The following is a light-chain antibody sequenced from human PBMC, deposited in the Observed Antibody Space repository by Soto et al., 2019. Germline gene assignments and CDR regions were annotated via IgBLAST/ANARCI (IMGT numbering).Light chain of an antibody. CDR3: AAWDDSLSGPGV. CDR1: SSNIGSNY. V-gene: IGLV1-47*01. Sequence: VLTQPPSASGTPGQRVTISCSGSSSNIGSNYVYWYQQLPGTAPKLLIYRNNQRPSGVPDRFSGSKSGTSASLAISGLRSEDEADYYCAAWDDSLSGPGVFGGGTKLTVL. CDR2: RNN. J-gene: IGLJ2*01.